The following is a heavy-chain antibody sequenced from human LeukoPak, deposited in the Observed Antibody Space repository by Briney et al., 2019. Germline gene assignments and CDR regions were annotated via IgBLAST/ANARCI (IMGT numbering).Heavy chain of an antibody. CDR1: GYSFTSYW. CDR3: ASNVFSVVRLGELSSSDYYGMDV. J-gene: IGHJ6*02. CDR2: IYPGDSDT. D-gene: IGHD3-16*02. V-gene: IGHV5-51*01. Sequence: GESLKISCKGSGYSFTSYWIGWVRQMPGKGLEWMGIIYPGDSDTRYSPSFQGQVTISADKSISTAYLQWSSLKASDTAMYYCASNVFSVVRLGELSSSDYYGMDVWGQGTTVTVSS.